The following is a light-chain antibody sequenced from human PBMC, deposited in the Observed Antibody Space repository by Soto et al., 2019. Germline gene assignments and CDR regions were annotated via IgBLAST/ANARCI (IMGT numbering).Light chain of an antibody. V-gene: IGKV1-5*01. CDR1: QTISSW. CDR3: QLYNRNTWS. Sequence: DIQMTQSPSTLSGSVGDRVTITFRASQTISSWVAWYQQKPGKAPKLLIYGASNLESGVPSRFSGSGSGTEFTLTITTLQPDDFATYFCQLYNRNTWSFGPGTKVDIK. CDR2: GAS. J-gene: IGKJ1*01.